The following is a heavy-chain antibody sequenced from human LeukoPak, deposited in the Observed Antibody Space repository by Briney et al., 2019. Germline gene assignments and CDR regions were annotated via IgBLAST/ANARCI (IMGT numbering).Heavy chain of an antibody. CDR3: ASPGASYYYDSSGPFDY. J-gene: IGHJ4*02. CDR1: GFTFSNYW. CDR2: INSDGSST. V-gene: IGHV3-74*01. D-gene: IGHD3-22*01. Sequence: GGSLRLSCAASGFTFSNYWMHWVRQAPGKGLVWVSRINSDGSSTNYADSVKGRFTISRDNARNTLYLQMNSLRAEDTAVYYCASPGASYYYDSSGPFDYWGQGTLVTVSS.